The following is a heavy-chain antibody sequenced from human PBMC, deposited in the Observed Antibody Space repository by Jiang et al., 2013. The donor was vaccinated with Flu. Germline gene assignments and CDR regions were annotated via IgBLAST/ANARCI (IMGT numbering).Heavy chain of an antibody. CDR3: ARDLGWYCSGGSCNGGHGMDV. D-gene: IGHD2-15*01. CDR1: GFTFSSYG. Sequence: SCAASGFTFSSYGMHWVRQAPGKGLEWVAVIWYDGSNKYYADSVKGRFTISRDNSKNTLYLQMNSLRAEDTAVYYCARDLGWYCSGGSCNGGHGMDVWGQGTTVTVSS. J-gene: IGHJ6*02. V-gene: IGHV3-33*01. CDR2: IWYDGSNK.